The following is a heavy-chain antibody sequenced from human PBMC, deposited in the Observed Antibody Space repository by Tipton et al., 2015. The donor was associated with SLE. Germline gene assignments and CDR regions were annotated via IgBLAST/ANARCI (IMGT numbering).Heavy chain of an antibody. CDR2: TNNDGSDT. CDR3: ARASYTTSRFDY. V-gene: IGHV3-74*01. Sequence: SLRLSCAASGSTFSSHWIHWVRQAPGKGLVWVSRTNNDGSDTVYADSVRGRFTVSRDNAKNTLYPQMNSLRAEDTAVYYCARASYTTSRFDYWGQGTLVTVSS. CDR1: GSTFSSHW. D-gene: IGHD6-6*01. J-gene: IGHJ4*02.